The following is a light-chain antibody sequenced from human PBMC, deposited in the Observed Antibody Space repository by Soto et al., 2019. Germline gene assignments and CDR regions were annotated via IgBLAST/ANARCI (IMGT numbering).Light chain of an antibody. J-gene: IGLJ1*01. CDR3: SSYTSSSTPCV. V-gene: IGLV2-14*01. CDR1: SSDVGGYNY. CDR2: EVS. Sequence: VLTQPASVSGSPGQSITITCTGTSSDVGGYNYVSWYQQHPGKGPKLMIYEVSNRPSGVSNRFSGSKSGNTASLTISGPQAEDEADYYCSSYTSSSTPCVFGTGTKVTVL.